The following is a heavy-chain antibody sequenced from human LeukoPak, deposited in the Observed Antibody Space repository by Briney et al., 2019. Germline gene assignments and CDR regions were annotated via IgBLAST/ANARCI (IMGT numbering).Heavy chain of an antibody. CDR2: IYGSGST. CDR3: ARETCGYAGY. CDR1: GFTVSSNY. D-gene: IGHD5-12*01. Sequence: RGSPRLSCAASGFTVSSNYMSWARQAPGKGLEWVSVIYGSGSTYYADSVKGRFTISRDNSKNTLYLQMNSLRAGDTAVYYCARETCGYAGYWGQGTRDSVSS. V-gene: IGHV3-53*01. J-gene: IGHJ4*02.